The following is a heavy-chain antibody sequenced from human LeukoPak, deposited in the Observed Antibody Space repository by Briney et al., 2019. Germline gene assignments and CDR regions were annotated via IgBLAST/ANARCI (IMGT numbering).Heavy chain of an antibody. CDR2: INHSGST. CDR1: GGSFSGYY. V-gene: IGHV4-34*01. CDR3: AIASGYNPGYYYYGMDV. Sequence: SETLSLTCAVYGGSFSGYYWSWIRQPPGKGLEWIGEINHSGSTNCNPSLKSRVTISVDTSKNQFSLKLSSVTAADTAVYYCAIASGYNPGYYYYGMDVWGKGTTVTASS. J-gene: IGHJ6*04. D-gene: IGHD1-14*01.